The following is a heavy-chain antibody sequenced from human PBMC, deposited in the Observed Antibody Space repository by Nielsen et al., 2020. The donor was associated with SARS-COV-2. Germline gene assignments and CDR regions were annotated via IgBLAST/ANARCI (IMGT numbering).Heavy chain of an antibody. Sequence: GESLKISCAASGFTFSDYYMSWIRQAPGKGLEWVSYISSSRSYTNYADSVKGRFTISRDNAKNSLYLQMNSLRAEDTAVYYCASVAYDILTGYYLYWGQGTLVTVSS. CDR3: ASVAYDILTGYYLY. CDR2: ISSSRSYT. J-gene: IGHJ4*02. CDR1: GFTFSDYY. D-gene: IGHD3-9*01. V-gene: IGHV3-11*03.